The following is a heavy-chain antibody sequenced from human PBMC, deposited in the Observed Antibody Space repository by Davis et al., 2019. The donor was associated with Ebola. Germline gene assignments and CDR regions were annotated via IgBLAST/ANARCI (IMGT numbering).Heavy chain of an antibody. J-gene: IGHJ6*02. D-gene: IGHD2-2*02. CDR2: IKQDGSEK. CDR1: GFTFSSYG. V-gene: IGHV3-7*03. CDR3: ARDRVTVVPAAIGVLYYYYGMDV. Sequence: GGSLRLSCAASGFTFSSYGMHWVRQAPGKGLEWVANIKQDGSEKYYVDSVKGRFTISRDSAKNSLYLQMNSLRAEDTAVYYCARDRVTVVPAAIGVLYYYYGMDVWGQGTTVTVSS.